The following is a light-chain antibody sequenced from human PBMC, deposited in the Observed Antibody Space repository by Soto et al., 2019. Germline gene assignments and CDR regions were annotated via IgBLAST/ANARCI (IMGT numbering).Light chain of an antibody. Sequence: IQLTQAPTSLSAAVGVRVTITCRASHGISNFVAWYQQKPWKAPNLLISAPSTLQSGATSGFSGSGSGTDFTRTITGLQPSDVEPESWQEYSSVPFFGRGSQVESK. CDR1: HGISNF. V-gene: IGKV1-27*01. J-gene: IGKJ3*01. CDR3: QEYSSVPF. CDR2: APS.